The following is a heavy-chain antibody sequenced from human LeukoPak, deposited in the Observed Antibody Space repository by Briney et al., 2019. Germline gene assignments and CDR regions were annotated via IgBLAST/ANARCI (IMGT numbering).Heavy chain of an antibody. D-gene: IGHD3-10*01. CDR2: ISDDGSNK. Sequence: PGGSLRLSCAASGFTFSSYAMHWARQAPGKGLQWLAAISDDGSNKYYADSVKGQFTISRDNSKDTLYLQMNSLRPEDTAVYYCAIIGRASGGGEKFDYWGQGTLVTVSS. V-gene: IGHV3-30*04. CDR3: AIIGRASGGGEKFDY. CDR1: GFTFSSYA. J-gene: IGHJ4*02.